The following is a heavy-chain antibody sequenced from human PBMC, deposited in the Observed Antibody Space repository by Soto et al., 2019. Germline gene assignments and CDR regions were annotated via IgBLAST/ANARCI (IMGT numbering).Heavy chain of an antibody. CDR3: ASTILSTSGDHYYYYGMDV. V-gene: IGHV5-51*01. CDR2: IYPGDSDT. J-gene: IGHJ6*02. CDR1: GYSFTSYW. Sequence: EVQLVQSGAEVKKPGESLKISCKGSGYSFTSYWIGWVRQMPGKGLEWMGIIYPGDSDTRYSPSFQGQVTISADKSISTAYLQWSSLKASDTAMYYCASTILSTSGDHYYYYGMDVWGQGTTVTVSS. D-gene: IGHD3-9*01.